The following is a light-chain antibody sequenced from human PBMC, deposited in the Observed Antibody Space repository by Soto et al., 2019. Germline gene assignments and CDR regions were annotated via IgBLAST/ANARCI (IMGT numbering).Light chain of an antibody. J-gene: IGKJ5*01. CDR3: QQYYSYPIT. CDR2: AAS. Sequence: AIRMTQSPSSLSASTGDRVTITCRASQGISSYLAWYQQKPGKAPKLLIYAASTLQSGVPSRFSGSGSGTDFTLPISLLQAEDFATYYCQQYYSYPITFGQGTRLEIK. CDR1: QGISSY. V-gene: IGKV1-8*01.